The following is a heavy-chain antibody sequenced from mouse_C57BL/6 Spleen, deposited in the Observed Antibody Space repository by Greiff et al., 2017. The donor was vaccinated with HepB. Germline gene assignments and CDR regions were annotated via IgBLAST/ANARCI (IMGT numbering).Heavy chain of an antibody. CDR2: IDPSDSET. D-gene: IGHD3-2*02. Sequence: VQLQQSGAELVRPGSSVKLSCKASGYTFTSYWMHWVKQRPIQGLEWIGNIDPSDSETHYNQKFKDKATLTVDKSSSTAYMQLSSLTSEDSAVFYGARDSSGWFAYWGQVTLFTVSA. CDR1: GYTFTSYW. CDR3: ARDSSGWFAY. V-gene: IGHV1-52*01. J-gene: IGHJ3*01.